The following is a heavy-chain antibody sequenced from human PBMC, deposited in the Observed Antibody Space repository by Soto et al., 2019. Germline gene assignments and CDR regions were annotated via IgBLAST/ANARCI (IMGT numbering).Heavy chain of an antibody. CDR1: GGSISSGGYS. Sequence: QVQLQESGPGLVKPSQTLSLTCTVSGGSISSGGYSWSWIRQHPGKGLEWIGYIYYSGSTYYNPSLKSRVTISGDTSKNQFSLRLSSVTAADTAVYFCAREHQLNSYYYYYVLDVWGQGTTVTVSS. D-gene: IGHD2-2*01. CDR2: IYYSGST. V-gene: IGHV4-31*03. J-gene: IGHJ6*02. CDR3: AREHQLNSYYYYYVLDV.